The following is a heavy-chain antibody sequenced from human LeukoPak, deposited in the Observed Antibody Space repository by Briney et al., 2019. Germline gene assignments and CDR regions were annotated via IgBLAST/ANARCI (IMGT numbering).Heavy chain of an antibody. D-gene: IGHD3-22*01. CDR1: GFTFSRLA. CDR3: AKDHESDGYPCLDH. V-gene: IGHV3-23*01. CDR2: ISASGP. J-gene: IGHJ4*02. Sequence: GGSLRLSCAASGFTFSRLAMTWVRQAPGKGLEWVSTISASGPYYADAVRGRFTISRDNSRNTLSLQMDSLRAEDTPVYYCAKDHESDGYPCLDHWGLGTLVTVSS.